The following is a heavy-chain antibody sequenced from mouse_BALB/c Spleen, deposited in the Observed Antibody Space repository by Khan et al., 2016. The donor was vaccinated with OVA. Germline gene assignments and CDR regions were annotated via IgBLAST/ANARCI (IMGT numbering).Heavy chain of an antibody. CDR2: IRSGGNT. CDR3: ARNSDMYDFTY. D-gene: IGHD2-14*01. Sequence: QVQLQQSGPGLVRPSQTLSITCTVSGFSLTTYGVHWVRQSPGRGLEWLGVIRSGGNTDYTAAFISRLSIPKDNSKSQVFFKMNSLQADYPAMYYCARNSDMYDFTYWGQGTLVTVSA. J-gene: IGHJ3*01. V-gene: IGHV2-2*01. CDR1: GFSLTTYG.